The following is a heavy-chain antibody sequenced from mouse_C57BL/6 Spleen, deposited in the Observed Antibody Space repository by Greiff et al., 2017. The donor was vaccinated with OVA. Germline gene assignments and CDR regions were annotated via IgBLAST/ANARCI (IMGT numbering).Heavy chain of an antibody. Sequence: QVQLQQPGAELVKPGASVKLSCKASGYTFTSYWMHWVKQRPGQGLEWIGMIHPNSGSTNYNEKFKSKATLTVDKSSSTAYMQLSSLTSEDSAVYYCAPYDYGEGAWFAYWGQGTLVTVSA. D-gene: IGHD2-4*01. CDR2: IHPNSGST. CDR1: GYTFTSYW. V-gene: IGHV1-64*01. J-gene: IGHJ3*01. CDR3: APYDYGEGAWFAY.